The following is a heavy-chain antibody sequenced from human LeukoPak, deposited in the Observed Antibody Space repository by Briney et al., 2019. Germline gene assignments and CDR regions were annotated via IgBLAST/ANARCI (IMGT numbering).Heavy chain of an antibody. CDR1: GFTFSDFA. V-gene: IGHV3-23*01. Sequence: PGGSLRLSCAASGFTFSDFAMIWVRQSPGKKGLEWVSSIFQGGGEIHYADSVRGRFTISRDNSKNTLYLHMNTLRAEDTAIYYCAKLRVVFNWNYAYYFDSWGQGTLVTVSS. CDR2: IFQGGGEI. CDR3: AKLRVVFNWNYAYYFDS. J-gene: IGHJ4*02. D-gene: IGHD1-7*01.